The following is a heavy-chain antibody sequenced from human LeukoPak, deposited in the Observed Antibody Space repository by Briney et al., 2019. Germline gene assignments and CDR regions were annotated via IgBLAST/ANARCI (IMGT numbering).Heavy chain of an antibody. CDR2: ISSSGSTI. CDR1: GFTFSSYE. J-gene: IGHJ6*03. CDR3: ATTYSYYSSSWYHSYYYYMDV. Sequence: SGGSLRLSCAASGFTFSSYEMNWVRQAPGKGLEWVSYISSSGSTIYYADSVKGRFTISRDNAKNSLYLQMNSLRAEDTAVYYCATTYSYYSSSWYHSYYYYMDVWGKGTTVTISS. D-gene: IGHD6-13*01. V-gene: IGHV3-48*03.